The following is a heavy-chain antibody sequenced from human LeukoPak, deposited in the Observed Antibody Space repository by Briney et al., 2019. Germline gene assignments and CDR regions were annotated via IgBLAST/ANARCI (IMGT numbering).Heavy chain of an antibody. CDR3: ARARGHDYSRAYYYYMDV. CDR1: GGTFSSYA. Sequence: SVKVSCKASGGTFSSYAISWVRQAPGQGLEWMGGIIPIIGTANYAQKFQGRVTITTDESTSTASMELSSLRSEDTAVYYCARARGHDYSRAYYYYMDVWGKGTTVTVSS. J-gene: IGHJ6*03. V-gene: IGHV1-69*05. D-gene: IGHD4-11*01. CDR2: IIPIIGTA.